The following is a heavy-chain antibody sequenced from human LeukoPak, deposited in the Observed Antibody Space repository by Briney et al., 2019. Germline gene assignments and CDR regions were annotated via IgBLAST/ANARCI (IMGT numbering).Heavy chain of an antibody. Sequence: GGSLRLSCAASGFTFSKYGMHWVRQAPGKGLEWVALISYDGTKKYYADSVKGRFTVSRDNSKNTLYLQLNSLRAEDTAVYYCAKIRGGDYTIRAFDVWGQGTMVTVSS. CDR1: GFTFSKYG. V-gene: IGHV3-30*18. CDR3: AKIRGGDYTIRAFDV. J-gene: IGHJ3*01. CDR2: ISYDGTKK. D-gene: IGHD4-17*01.